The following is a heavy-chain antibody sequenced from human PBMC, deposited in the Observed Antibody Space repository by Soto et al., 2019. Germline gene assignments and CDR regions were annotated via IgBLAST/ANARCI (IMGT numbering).Heavy chain of an antibody. CDR1: GFTFDYYW. V-gene: IGHV3-74*01. D-gene: IGHD1-26*01. J-gene: IGHJ3*01. CDR2: IFSDGTST. Sequence: EVQLVESGGGLVQPGESLRLSCAASGFTFDYYWMHWVRQAPGKGLVWVSRIFSDGTSTTYADSVKGRFTISRDNAKYTVSLQMNSLRADDTALYYCARWDCGAFDLWGQGTVVTVSS. CDR3: ARWDCGAFDL.